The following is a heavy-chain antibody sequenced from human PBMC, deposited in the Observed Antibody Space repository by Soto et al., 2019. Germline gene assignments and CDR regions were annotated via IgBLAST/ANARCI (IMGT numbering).Heavy chain of an antibody. CDR3: ARDLPIAYYYGSGSYYSGSPAQGY. D-gene: IGHD3-10*01. J-gene: IGHJ4*02. Sequence: KPGGSLRLSCAASGFTFSSYSMNWVRQAPGKGLEWVSSISSSSSYIYYADSVKGRFTISRDNAKNSLYLQMNSLRAEDTAVYYCARDLPIAYYYGSGSYYSGSPAQGYWGQGTLVTVSS. V-gene: IGHV3-21*01. CDR2: ISSSSSYI. CDR1: GFTFSSYS.